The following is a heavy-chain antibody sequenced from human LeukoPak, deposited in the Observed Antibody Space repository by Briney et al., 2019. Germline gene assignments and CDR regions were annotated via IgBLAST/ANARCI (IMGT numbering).Heavy chain of an antibody. D-gene: IGHD1-26*01. V-gene: IGHV3-48*02. Sequence: GGSLRLSCAAFGFTFRSYGMNWVRQAPGKGLEWVSYISSSSSTIFYADSVKGRFTISRDNAKNSLYLQMNSLRDEDTAVYYCAAAVLVLPSFDCWGQGTLVTVSS. CDR1: GFTFRSYG. CDR3: AAAVLVLPSFDC. J-gene: IGHJ4*02. CDR2: ISSSSSTI.